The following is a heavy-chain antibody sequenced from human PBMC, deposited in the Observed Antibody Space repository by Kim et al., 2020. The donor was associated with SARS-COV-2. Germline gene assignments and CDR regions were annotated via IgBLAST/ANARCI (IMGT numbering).Heavy chain of an antibody. Sequence: GGSLRLSCAASGFPFSYYGIHWVRQAPGKGLEWVAAISYDGIDSYYVGSVKGRFTISKDNSKNMVHLQMDSLRVEDTAVYYCAKVSNRDFGLLHFDYWGQGTLVTVSS. V-gene: IGHV3-30*18. D-gene: IGHD4-17*01. CDR3: AKVSNRDFGLLHFDY. CDR2: ISYDGIDS. CDR1: GFPFSYYG. J-gene: IGHJ4*02.